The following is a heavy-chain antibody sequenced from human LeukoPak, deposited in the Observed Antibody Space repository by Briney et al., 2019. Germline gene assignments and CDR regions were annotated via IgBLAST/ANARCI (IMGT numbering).Heavy chain of an antibody. CDR3: ARVESIAAAGYFDY. CDR1: GYTFTGYY. D-gene: IGHD6-13*01. V-gene: IGHV1-2*02. Sequence: ASVKVSCKASGYTFTGYYMHWVRQAPGQGLEWMGWINPNSGGTNYAQKFQGRVTMTRDTSISTAYMELSRLRSDDTAVYYCARVESIAAAGYFDYWGQGTQVTVSS. J-gene: IGHJ4*02. CDR2: INPNSGGT.